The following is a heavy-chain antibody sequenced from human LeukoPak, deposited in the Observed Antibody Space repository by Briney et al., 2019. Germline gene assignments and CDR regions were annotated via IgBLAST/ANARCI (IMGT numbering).Heavy chain of an antibody. V-gene: IGHV4-59*01. D-gene: IGHD4-17*01. J-gene: IGHJ4*02. CDR1: GGSINNYY. Sequence: KSSETLSLTCAVSGGSINNYYWSWIRQPPGKGLEWIGYIYDSGSTNYNPSLKSRVTISVDTSKNQFSLKLSSVTAADTAVYYCARAESGDYSVYWGQGTLVTVSS. CDR2: IYDSGST. CDR3: ARAESGDYSVY.